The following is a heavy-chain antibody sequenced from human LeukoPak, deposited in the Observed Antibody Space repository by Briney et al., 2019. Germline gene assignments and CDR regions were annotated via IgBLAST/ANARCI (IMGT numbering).Heavy chain of an antibody. J-gene: IGHJ6*04. CDR1: GGSISSSSYY. CDR2: IYYRGST. CDR3: ARERFLEWLFSLDV. Sequence: SETLSLTCTVSGGSISSSSYYWGWIRQPPGKGLQWIGTIYYRGSTYYNPSLKSRVTMSVDTSKNQFSLKLSSVTAADTAVYYCARERFLEWLFSLDVWGKGTTVTVSS. D-gene: IGHD3-3*01. V-gene: IGHV4-39*07.